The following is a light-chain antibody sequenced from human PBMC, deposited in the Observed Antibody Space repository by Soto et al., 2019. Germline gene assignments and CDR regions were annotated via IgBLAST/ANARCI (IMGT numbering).Light chain of an antibody. J-gene: IGKJ4*01. CDR3: HQYADSPLT. Sequence: EIVLTQSPGSLSLSPGEGATLSCRASQSVDSTFFAWYRKKPGQAPRLLMYGVSKRATGIPDRFSGSGSGTDFTLAISRLEPEDFAVYYCHQYADSPLTFGGGTKVEIK. CDR1: QSVDSTF. CDR2: GVS. V-gene: IGKV3-20*01.